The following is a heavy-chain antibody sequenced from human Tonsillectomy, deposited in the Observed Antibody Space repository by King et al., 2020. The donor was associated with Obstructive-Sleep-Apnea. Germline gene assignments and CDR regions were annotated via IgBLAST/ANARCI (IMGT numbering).Heavy chain of an antibody. J-gene: IGHJ5*02. CDR2: IFNSGLT. CDR3: ARLVDEQHLVNWFDP. Sequence: QLQESGPGLVKHSQTLSLTCTVSVGSMSSDDYYWSWIRQPPGKGLEGLGYIFNSGLTYYKSSLQSRITISIDTSNNQFSLNLSSVTAADTAIYYCARLVDEQHLVNWFDPWGRGTLVTVSS. V-gene: IGHV4-30-4*01. D-gene: IGHD6-13*01. CDR1: VGSMSSDDYY.